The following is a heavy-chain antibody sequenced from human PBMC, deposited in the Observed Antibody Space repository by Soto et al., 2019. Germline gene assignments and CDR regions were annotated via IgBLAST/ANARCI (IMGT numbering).Heavy chain of an antibody. J-gene: IGHJ3*02. CDR1: CGFVSSGTYY. CDR3: ARVERGTATTVVDAFDI. V-gene: IGHV4-34*01. D-gene: IGHD1-1*01. Sequence: QVQLQQWGAGLLKPSETLSLTCAVYCGFVSSGTYYWSWIRQPPGKGLEWIGEMSHSGGTHFNPSLKSRVTISVDTSKNQFSLKMSSVTAADTALYYCARVERGTATTVVDAFDIWGPVTMVTVSS. CDR2: MSHSGGT.